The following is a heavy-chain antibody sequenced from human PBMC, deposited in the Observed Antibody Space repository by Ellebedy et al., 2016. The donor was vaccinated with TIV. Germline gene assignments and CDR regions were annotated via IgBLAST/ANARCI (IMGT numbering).Heavy chain of an antibody. D-gene: IGHD3-22*01. CDR2: INPTSGSS. CDR3: ARGDNYYYDSSGYYYSY. V-gene: IGHV1-46*01. Sequence: ASVKVSCKASGYTFTSYFLYWVRQAPRQGLEWMGIINPTSGSSNYAQKFQGRVTMTRDTSTSTVYMDLSSLRSEDTAVYYCARGDNYYYDSSGYYYSYWGQGTLVTVSS. CDR1: GYTFTSYF. J-gene: IGHJ4*02.